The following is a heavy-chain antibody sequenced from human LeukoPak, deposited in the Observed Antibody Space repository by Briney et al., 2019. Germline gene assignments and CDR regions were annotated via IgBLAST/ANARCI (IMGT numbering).Heavy chain of an antibody. CDR2: IYYSGST. D-gene: IGHD6-19*01. J-gene: IGHJ5*02. CDR1: GGCISTYY. Sequence: SETLSLTCTASGGCISTYYWSWIRQPPGKALEWIGYIYYSGSTNYNPSLKSRVTISVDTSKNQFSLKLSSVTAADTAVYYCARYYSSGWTNWFDPSGQGTLVTVSS. V-gene: IGHV4-59*01. CDR3: ARYYSSGWTNWFDP.